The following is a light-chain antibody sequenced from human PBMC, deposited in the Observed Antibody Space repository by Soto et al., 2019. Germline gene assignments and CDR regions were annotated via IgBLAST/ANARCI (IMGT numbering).Light chain of an antibody. Sequence: EIVLTQSPGTLSLSPGERASLSCRASQSVSSNYLAWFQQKPGQAPRLLISTASSRATGIPDRFSGSGSGTDFTLTISSLQSEDFAVYYCQHYDNWPWTFGQGTNLEIK. CDR2: TAS. J-gene: IGKJ1*01. V-gene: IGKV3-20*01. CDR1: QSVSSNY. CDR3: QHYDNWPWT.